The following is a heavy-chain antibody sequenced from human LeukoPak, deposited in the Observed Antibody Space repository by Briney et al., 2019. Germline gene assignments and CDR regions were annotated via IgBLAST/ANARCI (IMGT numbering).Heavy chain of an antibody. CDR3: ARAILTPSGFVWYFDL. CDR2: NT. D-gene: IGHD3-3*01. J-gene: IGHJ2*01. CDR1: GGSISSYY. V-gene: IGHV4-59*06. Sequence: PSETLSLTCTVSGGSISSYYWSWIRQHPGKGLEWIGYNTYYNPSLKSRVSISVDTSRNQFSLRLTSVTASDTAVYHCARAILTPSGFVWYFDLWGRGTLVTVSS.